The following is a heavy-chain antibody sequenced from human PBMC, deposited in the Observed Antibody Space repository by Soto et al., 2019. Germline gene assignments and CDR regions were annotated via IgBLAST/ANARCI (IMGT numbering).Heavy chain of an antibody. J-gene: IGHJ4*02. CDR1: GYTFTSYG. D-gene: IGHD2-8*02. CDR2: ISAYNGNT. V-gene: IGHV1-18*01. CDR3: ARDKSGWGNFDY. Sequence: ASVKVSCKASGYTFTSYGISWVRQAPGQGLEWMGWISAYNGNTNYAQKLQGRVTMTTDTSTSTAYVELRSQRSDDTAVYYCARDKSGWGNFDYWGQGTLVTVSS.